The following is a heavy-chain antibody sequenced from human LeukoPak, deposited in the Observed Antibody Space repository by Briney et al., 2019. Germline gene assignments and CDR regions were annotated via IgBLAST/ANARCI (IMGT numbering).Heavy chain of an antibody. J-gene: IGHJ6*03. CDR1: GGSFCGYY. Sequence: PSETLSLTSAVHGGSFCGYYWRRIRQPPGKGLEWIGEINHSGSTNYNPSLKSRVTISVDTSKNQFSLKLSSVTAADTAVYYCARRRGTTRSYYMAVWGKGTTVTVSS. V-gene: IGHV4-34*01. CDR2: INHSGST. D-gene: IGHD1-7*01. CDR3: ARRRGTTRSYYMAV.